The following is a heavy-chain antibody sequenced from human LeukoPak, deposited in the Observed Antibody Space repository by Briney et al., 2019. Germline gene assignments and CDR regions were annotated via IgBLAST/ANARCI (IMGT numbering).Heavy chain of an antibody. CDR2: INHSGST. CDR3: ARLSMVRARGRPLYYYGMDV. CDR1: GGSLSGYY. V-gene: IGHV4-34*01. D-gene: IGHD3-10*01. Sequence: SETLSLTCAVYGGSLSGYYWSWIRQPPGKGLEWTGEINHSGSTNYNPSLKSRVTISVDTSKNQFSRKLSSVTAADPAVYYCARLSMVRARGRPLYYYGMDVWGKGTTVTVSS. J-gene: IGHJ6*04.